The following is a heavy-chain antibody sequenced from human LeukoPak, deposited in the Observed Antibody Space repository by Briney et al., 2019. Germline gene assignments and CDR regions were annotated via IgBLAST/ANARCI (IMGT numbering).Heavy chain of an antibody. J-gene: IGHJ4*02. D-gene: IGHD3-10*01. V-gene: IGHV3-73*01. CDR2: IRSTANGYVT. CDR1: GFTFSSYS. CDR3: TGNYYGSGSYADFDY. Sequence: GGSLRLSCAASGFTFSSYSMDWVRQASGKGLEWVGRIRSTANGYVTAYAASVKGRFTISRDDSKNTAYLQMDSLKTEDTAVYYCTGNYYGSGSYADFDYWGQGTLVTVSS.